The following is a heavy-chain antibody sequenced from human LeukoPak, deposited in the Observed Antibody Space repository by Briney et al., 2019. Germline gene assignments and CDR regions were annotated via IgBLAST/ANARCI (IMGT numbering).Heavy chain of an antibody. V-gene: IGHV3-48*03. CDR1: GFTFSSYE. CDR3: ARGLDYYYYMDV. J-gene: IGHJ6*03. CDR2: ISSSGRTI. Sequence: PGGSLRLSCAASGFTFSSYEMNWVRQAPGKGLEWVSYISSSGRTIYYEDSVKGRFSISRDNAKNSLYLQMNSLRAEDTAVYYCARGLDYYYYMDVWGKGTTVTVSS.